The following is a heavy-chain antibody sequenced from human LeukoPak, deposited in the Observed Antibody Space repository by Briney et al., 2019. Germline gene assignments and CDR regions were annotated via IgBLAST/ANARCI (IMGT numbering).Heavy chain of an antibody. CDR3: VRVAATII. CDR2: IYPDGAT. V-gene: IGHV3-53*04. D-gene: IGHD5-12*01. CDR1: GFTVTSNY. J-gene: IGHJ3*02. Sequence: GGSLRLSCALSGFTVTSNYMTWVRQAPGKGLEWVSLIYPDGATFYADSVKGRFTISRQNPQCTLYLQMDTLRLEDTAVYYCVRVAATIIWGQGTMVTVSS.